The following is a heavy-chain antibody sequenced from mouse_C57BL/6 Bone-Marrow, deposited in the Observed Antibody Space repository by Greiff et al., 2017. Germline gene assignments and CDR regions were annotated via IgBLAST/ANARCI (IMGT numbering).Heavy chain of an antibody. V-gene: IGHV1-81*01. CDR1: GYTFTSYG. J-gene: IGHJ2*01. D-gene: IGHD3-2*02. CDR2: IYPRSGNT. CDR3: ARRAGGSGFYFDY. Sequence: VQLQQSGAELARPGASVKLSCKASGYTFTSYGISWVKQRTGQGLEWIGEIYPRSGNTYYNEKFKGKATLTADKSSSTAYMGLRSLTSEDSAVYFCARRAGGSGFYFDYWGQGTTLTVSS.